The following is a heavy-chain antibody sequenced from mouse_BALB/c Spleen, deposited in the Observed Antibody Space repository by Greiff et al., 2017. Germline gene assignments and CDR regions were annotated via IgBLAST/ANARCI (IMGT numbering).Heavy chain of an antibody. J-gene: IGHJ3*01. V-gene: IGHV5-9-4*01. CDR1: GFTFSSYA. D-gene: IGHD2-4*01. CDR3: ASYDYDRVFAY. Sequence: EVKVVESGGGLVKPGGSLKLSCAASGFTFSSYAMSWVRQSPEKRLEWVAEISSGGSYTYYPDTVTGRFTISRDNAKNTLYLEMSSLRSEDTAMYYCASYDYDRVFAYWGQGTLVTVSA. CDR2: ISSGGSYT.